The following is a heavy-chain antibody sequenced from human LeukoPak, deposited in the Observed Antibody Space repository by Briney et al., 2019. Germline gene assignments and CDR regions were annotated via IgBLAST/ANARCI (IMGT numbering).Heavy chain of an antibody. CDR1: GGSISSSSYY. Sequence: SETLSLTCTVSGGSISSSSYYWGWIRQPPGKGLEWIGSIYYSGSTYYNPSLKSRVTISVDTSKNQFSLKLSSVTAADTAVYYCARQGIAAAGTGFDYWGQGTLVTVSS. CDR2: IYYSGST. J-gene: IGHJ4*02. V-gene: IGHV4-39*01. CDR3: ARQGIAAAGTGFDY. D-gene: IGHD6-13*01.